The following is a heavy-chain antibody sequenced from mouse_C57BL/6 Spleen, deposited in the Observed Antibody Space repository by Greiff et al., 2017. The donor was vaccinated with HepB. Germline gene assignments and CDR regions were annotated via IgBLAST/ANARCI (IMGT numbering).Heavy chain of an antibody. Sequence: EVKLMESGEGLVKPGGSLKLSCAASGFTFSSYAMSWVRQTPEKRLEWVAYISSGGDYIYYADTVKGRFTISRDTARNTLYLQMSSLKSEDTAMYYCTREDYGYDGFAYWGQGTLVTVSA. CDR3: TREDYGYDGFAY. CDR1: GFTFSSYA. V-gene: IGHV5-9-1*02. CDR2: ISSGGDYI. D-gene: IGHD2-2*01. J-gene: IGHJ3*01.